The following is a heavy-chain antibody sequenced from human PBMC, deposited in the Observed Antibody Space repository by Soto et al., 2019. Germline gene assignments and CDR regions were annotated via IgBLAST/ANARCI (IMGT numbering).Heavy chain of an antibody. V-gene: IGHV6-1*01. CDR2: AYYRSKWYI. Sequence: TLSLTCAISGDSVSSDSAAWNWIRQSPSRGLEWLGRAYYRSKWYIEYAPSVNSRITINPDTSKNQLSLQLISVNPEDTAVYYCVRSRVFIAVTSVTNYYYYYGMDVWGQGTTVTVSS. CDR3: VRSRVFIAVTSVTNYYYYYGMDV. J-gene: IGHJ6*02. D-gene: IGHD6-19*01. CDR1: GDSVSSDSAA.